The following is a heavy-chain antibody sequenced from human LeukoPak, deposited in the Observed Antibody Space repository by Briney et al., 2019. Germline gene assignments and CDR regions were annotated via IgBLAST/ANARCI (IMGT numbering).Heavy chain of an antibody. Sequence: SVKVSCKASGYTFTNYYMHWVRQAPGQGLEWMGGIIPIFGTANYAQKFQGRVTITADESTSTAYMELSSLRSEDTAVYYCARALDSSGYYYRHWGQGTLVTVSS. V-gene: IGHV1-69*13. CDR2: IIPIFGTA. J-gene: IGHJ4*02. CDR1: GYTFTNYY. CDR3: ARALDSSGYYYRH. D-gene: IGHD3-22*01.